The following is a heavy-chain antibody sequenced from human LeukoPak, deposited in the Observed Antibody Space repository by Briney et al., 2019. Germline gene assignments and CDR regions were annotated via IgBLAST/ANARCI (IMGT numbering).Heavy chain of an antibody. J-gene: IGHJ4*02. CDR2: IYSGGDT. V-gene: IGHV3-66*01. CDR1: GFTVSSSY. Sequence: PGGSLRLSCAASGFTVSSSYMSWVRQAPGKGLEWVSIIYSGGDTYYTDSVKGRFTISRDNAKNSLYLQMNSLRDEDTAVYYCARDGPVAGTGLLNWGQGTLVTVSS. D-gene: IGHD6-19*01. CDR3: ARDGPVAGTGLLN.